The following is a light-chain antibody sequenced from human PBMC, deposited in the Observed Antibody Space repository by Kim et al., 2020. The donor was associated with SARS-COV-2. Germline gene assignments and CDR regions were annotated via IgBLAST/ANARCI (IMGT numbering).Light chain of an antibody. CDR1: SLRTYY. V-gene: IGLV3-19*01. CDR3: TSRDSSGTSYV. J-gene: IGLJ1*01. Sequence: SSELTQDPAVSVALGQPVRITCQVDSLRTYYASWYQQRPGQAPVLVMYAKNNRPSGMPDRFSGSSAGNTASLTITGAQAEDEADYYCTSRDSSGTSYVFGTGTKVTVL. CDR2: AKN.